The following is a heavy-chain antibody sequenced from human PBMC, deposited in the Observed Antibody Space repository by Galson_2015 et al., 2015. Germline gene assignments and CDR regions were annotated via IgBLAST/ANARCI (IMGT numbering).Heavy chain of an antibody. V-gene: IGHV1-69*13. J-gene: IGHJ6*02. CDR3: ASGAYYYDSSGQGIGGYYGMDV. CDR2: IIPIFGTA. D-gene: IGHD3-22*01. CDR1: GGTFSSYA. Sequence: SVKVSCKASGGTFSSYAISWMRQAPGQGLEWMGGIIPIFGTANYAQKFQGRVTITADESTSTAYMELSSLRSEDTAVYYCASGAYYYDSSGQGIGGYYGMDVWGQGTTVTVSS.